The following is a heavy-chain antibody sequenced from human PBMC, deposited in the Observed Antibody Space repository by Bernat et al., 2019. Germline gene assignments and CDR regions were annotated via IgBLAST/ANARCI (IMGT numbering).Heavy chain of an antibody. CDR2: ISYDGSNK. Sequence: QVQLVESGGGVVQPGRSLRLSCAASGFTFSSYAMHWVRQAPGKGLEWVAVISYDGSNKYYADSVKGRFTISRDNSKNTLYLQMNSLRAEDTAVYYCARASYCTGGVCCYYYYYMDVWGKGTTVTVS. D-gene: IGHD2-8*02. CDR1: GFTFSSYA. J-gene: IGHJ6*03. CDR3: ARASYCTGGVCCYYYYYMDV. V-gene: IGHV3-30-3*01.